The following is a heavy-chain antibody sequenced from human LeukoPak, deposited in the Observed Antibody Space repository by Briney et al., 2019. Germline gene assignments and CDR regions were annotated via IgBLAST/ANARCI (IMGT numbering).Heavy chain of an antibody. CDR3: ARQYYYDSSGFPLDY. J-gene: IGHJ4*02. CDR1: GGSISSRSYY. V-gene: IGHV4-39*01. Sequence: PSETLSLTCTVSGGSISSRSYYWGWIRQPPGRGLEWIGSIYYSGSTYYNPSLKSRVTISVDTSKNQFSLKLNSVTAADTAVYYCARQYYYDSSGFPLDYWGQGTLVTVSS. D-gene: IGHD3-22*01. CDR2: IYYSGST.